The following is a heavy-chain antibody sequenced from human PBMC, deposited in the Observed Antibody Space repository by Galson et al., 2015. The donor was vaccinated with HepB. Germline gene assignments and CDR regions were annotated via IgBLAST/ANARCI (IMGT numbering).Heavy chain of an antibody. Sequence: SVKVSCKASGGTFSSYAISWVRQAPGQGLEWMGGIIPIFGTANYAQKFQGRVTITVDESTSTAYMELSSLRSEDTAVYYCARDGRRFLEWVSERYYYYYYMDVWGKGTTVTVSS. D-gene: IGHD3-3*01. V-gene: IGHV1-69*13. J-gene: IGHJ6*03. CDR3: ARDGRRFLEWVSERYYYYYYMDV. CDR2: IIPIFGTA. CDR1: GGTFSSYA.